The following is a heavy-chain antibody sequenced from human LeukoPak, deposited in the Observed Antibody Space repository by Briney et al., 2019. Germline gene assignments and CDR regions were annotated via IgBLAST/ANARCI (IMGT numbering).Heavy chain of an antibody. V-gene: IGHV3-23*01. J-gene: IGHJ4*02. Sequence: GGSLRLSCAASGFTFSSYAMSWVRQAPGKGLEWVSAISGSGGSTYYADSVKGRFAISRDNSKNTLYLQMNSLRAEDTAVYYCAKGIAARPGYFDYWGQGTLVTVSS. CDR2: ISGSGGST. CDR1: GFTFSSYA. CDR3: AKGIAARPGYFDY. D-gene: IGHD6-6*01.